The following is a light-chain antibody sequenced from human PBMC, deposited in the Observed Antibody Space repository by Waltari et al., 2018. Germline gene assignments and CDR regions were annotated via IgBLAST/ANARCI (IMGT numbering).Light chain of an antibody. Sequence: EIVLTQPPATLSLSPGERATLSCRASQGVGISLAWNQQRPGQAPRHLIYGVFIRATGVADRFSGSGSGTDFSLTISRLEPEDFAVYYCQHDLRLPFAFGRGTKVEIK. CDR2: GVF. CDR3: QHDLRLPFA. V-gene: IGKV3-20*01. CDR1: QGVGIS. J-gene: IGKJ4*01.